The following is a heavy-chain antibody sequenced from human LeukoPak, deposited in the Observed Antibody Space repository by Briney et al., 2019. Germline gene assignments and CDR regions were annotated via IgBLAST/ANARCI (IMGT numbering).Heavy chain of an antibody. V-gene: IGHV1-2*06. J-gene: IGHJ4*02. D-gene: IGHD1-26*01. CDR3: ARDTRDGGSDY. Sequence: ASVKVSCKASGYTFTGYYMHWVRQAPGQGLEWMGRINPNSGGTNYAQTFQGRVTMTRDTSISKAYMERSRQRSDDTAVYYCARDTRDGGSDYWGQGTLVTVSS. CDR1: GYTFTGYY. CDR2: INPNSGGT.